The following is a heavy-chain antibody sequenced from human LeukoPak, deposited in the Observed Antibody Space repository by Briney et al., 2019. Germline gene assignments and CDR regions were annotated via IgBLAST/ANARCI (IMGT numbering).Heavy chain of an antibody. Sequence: SETLSLTCAVYGGSFSGYYWSWIRQPPGKGLEWIGEINHSGSTNYNPSLKSRVTISVDTSKNQFSLKLSSVTAADTAVYYCARGGDTAMVTSPSFDYWGQGTLVTVSS. V-gene: IGHV4-34*01. CDR3: ARGGDTAMVTSPSFDY. CDR1: GGSFSGYY. D-gene: IGHD5-18*01. J-gene: IGHJ4*02. CDR2: INHSGST.